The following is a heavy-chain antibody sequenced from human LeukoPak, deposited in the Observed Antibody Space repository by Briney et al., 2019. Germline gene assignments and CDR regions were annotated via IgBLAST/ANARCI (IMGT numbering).Heavy chain of an antibody. D-gene: IGHD2-2*02. J-gene: IGHJ5*02. CDR1: GGSISSYY. V-gene: IGHV4-59*01. CDR2: IYYSGST. Sequence: SETLSLTCTVSGGSISSYYWSWIRQPPGKGLEWIGDIYYSGSTNYNPSLKSRVTISADTSKNQFSLKLNSVTAADTAVYFCVSAGTPECSSACFYIYDCWFDPCRQGPLVIVSS. CDR3: VSAGTPECSSACFYIYDCWFDP.